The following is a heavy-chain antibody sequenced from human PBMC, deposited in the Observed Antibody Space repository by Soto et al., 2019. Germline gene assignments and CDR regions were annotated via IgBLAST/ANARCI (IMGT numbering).Heavy chain of an antibody. J-gene: IGHJ4*01. Sequence: EVQLVESGGGLVQPGGSLRLSCAASGFAFGSYWMSWVRQAPGKGLEWLGTIKGDSSEKKYVASVRGRFTMSRDNAQNSLYLQMDSLRAEDTALYFCARDSGYGSWSSVNHYLDYWGHGTLVTVSS. CDR2: IKGDSSEK. CDR3: ARDSGYGSWSSVNHYLDY. V-gene: IGHV3-7*01. CDR1: GFAFGSYW. D-gene: IGHD3-10*01.